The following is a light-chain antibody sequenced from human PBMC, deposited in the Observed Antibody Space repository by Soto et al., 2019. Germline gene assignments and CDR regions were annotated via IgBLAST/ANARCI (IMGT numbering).Light chain of an antibody. Sequence: EIVMTQFPATLSVSPGETATLSCRASQSVRRNLAWYQQKPGQAPRLLIHGASSRATGIPARFSGSGSGTEFTLTISSLQSEDFAVYYCHQYNIWPPLIVGGGTKVDIK. CDR1: QSVRRN. CDR3: HQYNIWPPLI. V-gene: IGKV3D-15*01. J-gene: IGKJ4*01. CDR2: GAS.